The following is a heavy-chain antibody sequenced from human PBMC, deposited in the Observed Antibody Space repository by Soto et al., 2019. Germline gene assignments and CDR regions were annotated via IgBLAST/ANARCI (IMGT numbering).Heavy chain of an antibody. V-gene: IGHV3-30*18. D-gene: IGHD2-21*02. Sequence: PGGSLRLSCADSGFTFRSYGMHWVRQAPGKGLEWVAVISYDGSNKYYAESVKGRFTISRDNSKNTLYLQMNILRAEDTAVYYCAKDVPIVVVTAMNDAFDIWGQGTMVTVSS. CDR1: GFTFRSYG. CDR2: ISYDGSNK. J-gene: IGHJ3*02. CDR3: AKDVPIVVVTAMNDAFDI.